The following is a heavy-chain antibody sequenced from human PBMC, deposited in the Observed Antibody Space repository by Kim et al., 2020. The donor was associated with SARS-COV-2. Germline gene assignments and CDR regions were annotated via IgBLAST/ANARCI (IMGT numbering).Heavy chain of an antibody. D-gene: IGHD1-1*01. CDR1: GFIFNDYG. CDR2: ISHIGDSP. V-gene: IGHV3-23*01. CDR3: AKDVGPFTYHWYGHES. J-gene: IGHJ4*02. Sequence: GGSLRLSCAASGFIFNDYGMSWVRQAPGKGLEWVAAISHIGDSPQYADSVKGRFTISRDNSKNTLYLQMNRLRADDTALYYCAKDVGPFTYHWYGHESWGQGTRVTVSS.